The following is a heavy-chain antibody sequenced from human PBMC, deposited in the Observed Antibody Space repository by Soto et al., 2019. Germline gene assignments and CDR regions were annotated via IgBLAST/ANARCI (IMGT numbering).Heavy chain of an antibody. CDR3: ARLSGYSGYDLGY. CDR2: IYYSGST. Sequence: SETLSLTCTVSGGSISSSSYYWGWIRQPPGKGLEWIGSIYYSGSTYYNPSLKSRVTISVDTSKNQFSLKLSSVTAADTAVYYCARLSGYSGYDLGYSGQGTLVTVSS. J-gene: IGHJ4*02. V-gene: IGHV4-39*01. CDR1: GGSISSSSYY. D-gene: IGHD5-12*01.